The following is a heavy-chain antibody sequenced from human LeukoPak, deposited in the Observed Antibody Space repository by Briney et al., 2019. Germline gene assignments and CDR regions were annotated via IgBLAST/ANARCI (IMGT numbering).Heavy chain of an antibody. CDR3: ASFKGLRQSSFDH. CDR2: INHSGST. D-gene: IGHD6-19*01. J-gene: IGHJ4*02. CDR1: GGSFSGYY. V-gene: IGHV4-34*01. Sequence: PSETLSLTCAVYGGSFSGYYWSWIRQPPGKGLEWIGEINHSGSTNYNPSLKSRVTISVDTSKNQFSLKLSSVTAADTAVYYCASFKGLRQSSFDHWGQGTLVTVSS.